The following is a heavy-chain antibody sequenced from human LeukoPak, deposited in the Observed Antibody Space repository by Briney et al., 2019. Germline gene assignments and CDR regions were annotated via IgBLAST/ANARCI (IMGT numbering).Heavy chain of an antibody. CDR3: ARDRVAGTSMDY. V-gene: IGHV4-38-2*02. D-gene: IGHD6-19*01. J-gene: IGHJ4*02. CDR1: GYSISSGYY. Sequence: SETLSLTCTVSGYSISSGYYWGWIRQPPGKGLAWIGSIYHSGSTYYNPSLKSRVTISVDTSKNQFSLKLSSVTAADTAVYYCARDRVAGTSMDYWGQGTLVTVSS. CDR2: IYHSGST.